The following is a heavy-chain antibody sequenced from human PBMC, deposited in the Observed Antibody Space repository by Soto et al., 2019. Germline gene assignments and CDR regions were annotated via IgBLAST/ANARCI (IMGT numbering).Heavy chain of an antibody. V-gene: IGHV4-34*01. Sequence: SETLSVTCNVSCGSFNGYSWSWFRQTSGKGLEWIGDISYRGSTSYSPSLKSRLMISLDTSNNQFSLKVASVTAADTAVYYCARALLGFSYGYGGYFDPWGPGTLVTVSS. CDR3: ARALLGFSYGYGGYFDP. D-gene: IGHD3-16*01. J-gene: IGHJ4*02. CDR1: CGSFNGYS. CDR2: ISYRGST.